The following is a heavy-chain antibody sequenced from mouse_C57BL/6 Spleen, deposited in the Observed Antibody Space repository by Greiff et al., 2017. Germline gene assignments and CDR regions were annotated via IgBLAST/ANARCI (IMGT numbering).Heavy chain of an antibody. CDR3: AREQAVVGHAYAMEC. D-gene: IGHD1-1*01. CDR1: GYTFTSYW. Sequence: QVQLQQPGAELVMPGASVKLSCKASGYTFTSYWMHWVKQRPGQGLEWIGEIDPSDSYTNYNQKFKGKSTLTIDKSSSPAYMQLCSLTSEDSAVYDCAREQAVVGHAYAMECWGQGTSVTVSS. J-gene: IGHJ4*01. V-gene: IGHV1-69*01. CDR2: IDPSDSYT.